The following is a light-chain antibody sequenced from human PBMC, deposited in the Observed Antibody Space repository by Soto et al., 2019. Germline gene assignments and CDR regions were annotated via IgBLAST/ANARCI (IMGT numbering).Light chain of an antibody. CDR2: AAS. CDR1: QSISSY. J-gene: IGKJ5*01. V-gene: IGKV1-39*01. Sequence: DIQMTQSPSSLSASLGDRVAITCRASQSISSYLNWYQQKPGKAPKLLIYAASSVQSGVPLRFSGSGSGTDFTLTISSLQPEDFATYYCQQTHSTPVTFGQGTRLEIK. CDR3: QQTHSTPVT.